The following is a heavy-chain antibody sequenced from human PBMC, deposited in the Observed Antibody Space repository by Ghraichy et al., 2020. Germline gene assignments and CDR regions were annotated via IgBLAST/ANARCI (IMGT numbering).Heavy chain of an antibody. CDR3: ARSGADYYDSSGYYYRYYYYGMDV. Sequence: ASVKVSCKASGYTFTSYAMHWVRQAPGQRLEWMGWINAGNGNTKYSQKFQGRVTITRDTSASTAYMELSSLRSEDTAVYYCARSGADYYDSSGYYYRYYYYGMDVWGQGNTVTVSS. CDR1: GYTFTSYA. CDR2: INAGNGNT. D-gene: IGHD3-22*01. V-gene: IGHV1-3*01. J-gene: IGHJ6*02.